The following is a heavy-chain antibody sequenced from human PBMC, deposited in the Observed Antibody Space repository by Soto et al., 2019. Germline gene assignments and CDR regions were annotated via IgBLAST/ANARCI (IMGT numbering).Heavy chain of an antibody. J-gene: IGHJ5*02. Sequence: GGSLRLSCAASGFTFSSYAMTWVRQAPGKGLEWVSAISYSGVSTYYADSVKGRFTISRDNSKNTLYLQMNSLRAEDTAVYYCANGSRFDPWGQGTLVTVSS. V-gene: IGHV3-23*01. CDR2: ISYSGVST. D-gene: IGHD3-10*01. CDR3: ANGSRFDP. CDR1: GFTFSSYA.